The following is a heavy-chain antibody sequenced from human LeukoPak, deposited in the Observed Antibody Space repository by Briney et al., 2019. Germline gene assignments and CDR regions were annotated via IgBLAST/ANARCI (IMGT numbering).Heavy chain of an antibody. V-gene: IGHV4-61*02. D-gene: IGHD1-14*01. CDR2: IYTSGST. Sequence: SETLSLTCTVSGGSISSGSYYWSWIRQPAGKGLEWIGRIYTSGSTNYNPSLKSRVTISVDTSKNQFSLKLSSVTAADTAVYYCARGWASPDDAFDIWGQGTMVTVSS. CDR3: ARGWASPDDAFDI. J-gene: IGHJ3*02. CDR1: GGSISSGSYY.